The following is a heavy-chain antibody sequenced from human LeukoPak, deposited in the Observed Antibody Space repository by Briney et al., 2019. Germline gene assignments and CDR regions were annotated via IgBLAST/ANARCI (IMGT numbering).Heavy chain of an antibody. D-gene: IGHD3-10*01. CDR1: GGSISSYY. J-gene: IGHJ4*02. Sequence: SETLSLTCTVSGGSISSYYWSWIRQPPGKGLEWIGYIYYSGSTNYNPSLKSRVTMSVDTSKNQFSLKLSSVTAADPAVYYCARAYYRLYYFDYWGQGTLVTVSS. CDR3: ARAYYRLYYFDY. V-gene: IGHV4-59*01. CDR2: IYYSGST.